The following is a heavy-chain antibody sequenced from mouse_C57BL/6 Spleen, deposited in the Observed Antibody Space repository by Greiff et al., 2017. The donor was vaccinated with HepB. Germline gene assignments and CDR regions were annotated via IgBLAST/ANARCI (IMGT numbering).Heavy chain of an antibody. D-gene: IGHD3-1*01. J-gene: IGHJ4*01. CDR2: IDPETGGT. V-gene: IGHV1-15*01. CDR1: GYTFTDYE. Sequence: QVQLKQSGAELVRPGASVTLSCKASGYTFTDYEMHWVKQTPVHGLEWIGAIDPETGGTAYNQKFKGKAILTADKSSSTAYMELRSLTSEDSAVYYCRRSGTAQATDYAMDYLGQGTSVTVSS. CDR3: RRSGTAQATDYAMDY.